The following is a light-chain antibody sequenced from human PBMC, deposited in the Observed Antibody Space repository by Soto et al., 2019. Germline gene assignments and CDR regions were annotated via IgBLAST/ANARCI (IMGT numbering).Light chain of an antibody. CDR3: QSYDSSLSASV. CDR2: GNN. CDR1: RSNIGAGYD. V-gene: IGLV1-40*01. J-gene: IGLJ3*02. Sequence: QSVLTQPPSVSGAPGQRVTISCTGSRSNIGAGYDVHWYRQLPGTAPKLLIFGNNNRPSGVPDRFSGSKSGTSASLAITGLQAEDEADYYCQSYDSSLSASVFGGGTKLTVL.